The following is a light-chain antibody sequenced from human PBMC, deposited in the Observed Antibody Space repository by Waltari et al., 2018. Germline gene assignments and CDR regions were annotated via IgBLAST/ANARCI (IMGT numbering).Light chain of an antibody. V-gene: IGLV2-23*02. CDR1: SSDVGTYKR. CDR2: AVS. Sequence: QSALTQPASVSGSPGQSITISCTGTSSDVGTYKRVSWYQQHPGKAPKLMIYAVSKRPSWVSDRFSGSKSGDMASLTISGLQPEDEAEYFCSSYAGSSKGVFGGGTKVTVL. J-gene: IGLJ2*01. CDR3: SSYAGSSKGV.